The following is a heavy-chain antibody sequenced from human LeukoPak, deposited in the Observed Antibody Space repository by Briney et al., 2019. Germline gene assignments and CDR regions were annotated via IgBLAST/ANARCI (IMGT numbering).Heavy chain of an antibody. J-gene: IGHJ4*02. V-gene: IGHV1-2*02. CDR1: GYTFTGYY. CDR3: ARGFSYGGNRPVWDY. Sequence: ASVKVSCKASGYTFTGYYIHWVRQAPGQGLEWMGWINPNSGDTNYAQKFQGRVTMTRDTSISTAYMELSRLRSDDTAVYYCARGFSYGGNRPVWDYWGQGTLVTVSS. D-gene: IGHD4-23*01. CDR2: INPNSGDT.